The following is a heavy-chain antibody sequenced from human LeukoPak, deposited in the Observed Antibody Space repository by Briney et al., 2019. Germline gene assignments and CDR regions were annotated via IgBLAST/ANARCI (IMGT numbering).Heavy chain of an antibody. D-gene: IGHD6-19*01. Sequence: PGGSLRLSCAASGFTFSSYEMNWVRQAPGKGLEWVSYISGSGSTIYYGDSLKGRFTISRDNANNSLYLQMNSLSVEDTAVYYCATLWDPVAGTTQPLLWGQGALVTVSS. CDR1: GFTFSSYE. V-gene: IGHV3-48*03. CDR3: ATLWDPVAGTTQPLL. CDR2: ISGSGSTI. J-gene: IGHJ4*02.